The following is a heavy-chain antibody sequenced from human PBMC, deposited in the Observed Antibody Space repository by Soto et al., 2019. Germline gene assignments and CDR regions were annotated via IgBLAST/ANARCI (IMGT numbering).Heavy chain of an antibody. CDR2: IWYDGSNQ. J-gene: IGHJ3*01. Sequence: QVQLVESGGGVVQPGRSLRLSCAASGFIFSTYDMHWVRQAPGKGLDWVAVIWYDGSNQDYADSVKGRFTIFRDNSKNRLFLQMNSLRGEDTAVYYCARAYGVKSGTFDFWGQGTMVTVSS. V-gene: IGHV3-33*01. D-gene: IGHD4-17*01. CDR1: GFIFSTYD. CDR3: ARAYGVKSGTFDF.